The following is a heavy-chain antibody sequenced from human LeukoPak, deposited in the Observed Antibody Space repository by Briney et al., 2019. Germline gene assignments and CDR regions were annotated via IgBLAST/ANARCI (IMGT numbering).Heavy chain of an antibody. CDR3: AREWHNFFDY. CDR2: ISSSGSTI. V-gene: IGHV3-48*03. CDR1: GFTFSGYE. D-gene: IGHD5-12*01. Sequence: GGSLRLSCAASGFTFSGYEMNWVRQAPGKGLEWVSYISSSGSTIYYADSVKGRFTISRDNAKNSLYLQMNSLRAEDTAVYYCAREWHNFFDYWGQGTLVTVSS. J-gene: IGHJ4*02.